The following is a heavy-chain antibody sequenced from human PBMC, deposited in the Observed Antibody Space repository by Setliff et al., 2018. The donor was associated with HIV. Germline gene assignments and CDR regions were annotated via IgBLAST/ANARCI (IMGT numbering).Heavy chain of an antibody. Sequence: ASVKVSCKTSGYTFTGYFIHWVRQAPGQGLEWMGLINPSGGSTSYAQKFQGRVTMTGDTSTNTLYMELSSLRSEDTAVYYCARVDYYDSSGYWHFDYWGQGTLVTVSS. D-gene: IGHD3-22*01. CDR3: ARVDYYDSSGYWHFDY. CDR1: GYTFTGYF. V-gene: IGHV1-46*01. J-gene: IGHJ4*02. CDR2: INPSGGST.